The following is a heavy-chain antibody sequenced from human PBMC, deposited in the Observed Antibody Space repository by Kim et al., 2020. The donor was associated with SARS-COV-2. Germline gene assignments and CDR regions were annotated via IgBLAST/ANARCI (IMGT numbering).Heavy chain of an antibody. Sequence: RVTISVDTSKNQFSLKLSSVTAADTAVYYCARFETNKKMITFGGVMVDYWGQGTLVTVSS. V-gene: IGHV4-39*07. D-gene: IGHD3-16*01. CDR3: ARFETNKKMITFGGVMVDY. J-gene: IGHJ4*02.